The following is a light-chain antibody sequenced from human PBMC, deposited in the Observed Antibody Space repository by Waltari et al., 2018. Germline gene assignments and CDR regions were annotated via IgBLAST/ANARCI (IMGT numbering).Light chain of an antibody. Sequence: SPELTQPPSVSVSPGQTAVIPCSGDALTKQCASWYQQKAGQAPVMILYKDSERPSGIPDRISGSNSGTTVSLIINGVQADDEADYYCQSADTSGSYWIFGAGTKLTVL. CDR3: QSADTSGSYWI. CDR2: KDS. J-gene: IGLJ2*01. CDR1: ALTKQC. V-gene: IGLV3-25*03.